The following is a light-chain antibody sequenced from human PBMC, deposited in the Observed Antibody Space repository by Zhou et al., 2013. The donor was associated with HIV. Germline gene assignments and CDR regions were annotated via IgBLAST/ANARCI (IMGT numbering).Light chain of an antibody. V-gene: IGKV3-15*01. Sequence: EIVMTQSPATLSVSPGERTTLSCRASESVTSKLAWYQQNPGQAPRLLIYGASTRAAGIPARFSGSGSGTQFTLTISNMQSEDFAVYYCQHYNSWPRTFGQGTKVE. CDR2: GAS. CDR1: ESVTSK. J-gene: IGKJ1*01. CDR3: QHYNSWPRT.